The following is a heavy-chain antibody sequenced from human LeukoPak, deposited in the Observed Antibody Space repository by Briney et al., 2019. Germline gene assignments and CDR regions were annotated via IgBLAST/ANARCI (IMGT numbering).Heavy chain of an antibody. CDR1: GGSISSSNW. V-gene: IGHV4-4*02. CDR3: ARWARPWSHGDHFDY. J-gene: IGHJ4*02. CDR2: IYHSGST. Sequence: SGTLSLTCAVSGGSISSSNWCSWVRQPPGKGLEWIGEIYHSGSTNYNPSLKSRVTISVDKSKNQFSLKLSSVTAADTAVYYCARWARPWSHGDHFDYWGQGTLVTVSS. D-gene: IGHD4-17*01.